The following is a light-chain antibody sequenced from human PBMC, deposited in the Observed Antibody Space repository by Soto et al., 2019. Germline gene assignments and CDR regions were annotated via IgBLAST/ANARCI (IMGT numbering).Light chain of an antibody. CDR3: SSYAGSSNV. CDR2: EVN. CDR1: SSDVGGYNY. V-gene: IGLV2-8*01. J-gene: IGLJ1*01. Sequence: QSVLTQPPSASGSPGQSVAISCTGTSSDVGGYNYVSWYQQHPGKAPKLMIYEVNKRPSGVPDRFSGSKSVNTASLTVSGLQAEDEADYYCSSYAGSSNVFGTGTKVTV.